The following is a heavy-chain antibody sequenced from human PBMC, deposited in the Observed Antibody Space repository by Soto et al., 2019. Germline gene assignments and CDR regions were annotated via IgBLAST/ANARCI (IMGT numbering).Heavy chain of an antibody. V-gene: IGHV4-34*01. CDR3: ARGLSGSTLRYYYGMDV. Sequence: KSSETLSLTCAVYGGSFSGYYWSWIRQPPGKGLEWIGEINHSGSTNYNPSLKSRVTISVDTSKNQFSLKLSSVTAADTAVYYCARGLSGSTLRYYYGMDVWGQGTTVTVSS. D-gene: IGHD1-26*01. CDR2: INHSGST. CDR1: GGSFSGYY. J-gene: IGHJ6*02.